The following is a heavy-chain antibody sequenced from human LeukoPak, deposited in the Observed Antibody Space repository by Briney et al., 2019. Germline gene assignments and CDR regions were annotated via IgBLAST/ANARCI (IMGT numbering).Heavy chain of an antibody. CDR1: GGPFSGYY. CDR2: INHSGST. J-gene: IGHJ4*02. V-gene: IGHV4-34*01. D-gene: IGHD6-13*01. CDR3: ARVGRAAAGSDY. Sequence: PSETLSLTCAVYGGPFSGYYWSWIRQPPGKGLEWIGEINHSGSTNYNPSLKSRVTISVDTSKNQFSLKLSSVTAADTAVYYCARVGRAAAGSDYWGQGTLVTVSS.